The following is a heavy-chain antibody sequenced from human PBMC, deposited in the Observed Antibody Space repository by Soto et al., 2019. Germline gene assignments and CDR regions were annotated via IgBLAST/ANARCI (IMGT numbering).Heavy chain of an antibody. Sequence: PWGSLRLSCAASGFTFSSYDMHWVRQATGKGLEWVSAIGTAGDTYYPGSVKGRFTISRENAKNSLYLQMNSLRAGDTAVYYCARGDYYYYYMDVWGKGTTVTVSS. J-gene: IGHJ6*03. CDR1: GFTFSSYD. V-gene: IGHV3-13*01. CDR3: ARGDYYYYYMDV. CDR2: IGTAGDT.